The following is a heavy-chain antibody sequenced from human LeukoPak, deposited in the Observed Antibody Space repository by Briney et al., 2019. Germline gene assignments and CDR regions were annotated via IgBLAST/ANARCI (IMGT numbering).Heavy chain of an antibody. CDR1: GFTFSSHW. D-gene: IGHD3/OR15-3a*01. CDR3: ARGLGLDILGDALDM. V-gene: IGHV3-7*01. CDR2: IKQDGSEK. Sequence: GGSLRLSCAASGFTFSSHWMNWVRQAPGKGLEWVANIKQDGSEKYYVDSVKGRFTISRDNAKNSLYLQMNSLRAEDTAVYYCARGLGLDILGDALDMWGQGTLVTVSS. J-gene: IGHJ3*02.